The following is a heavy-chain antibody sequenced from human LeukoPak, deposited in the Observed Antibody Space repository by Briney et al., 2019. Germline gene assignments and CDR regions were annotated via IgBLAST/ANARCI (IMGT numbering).Heavy chain of an antibody. V-gene: IGHV1-46*01. CDR3: ARDGPRIAALGEDFDY. J-gene: IGHJ4*02. CDR1: GYTFASYY. D-gene: IGHD6-6*01. CDR2: INPSGGST. Sequence: ASVKVSCKASGYTFASYYMHWVRQPPGQGLEGMGVINPSGGSTSYAQKFQGRVTMTRDTSTSTVYMELSSLRSEDTAVYYCARDGPRIAALGEDFDYWGQGTLVTVSS.